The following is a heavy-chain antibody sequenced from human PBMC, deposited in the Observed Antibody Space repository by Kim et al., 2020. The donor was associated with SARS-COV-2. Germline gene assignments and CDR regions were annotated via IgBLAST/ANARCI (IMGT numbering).Heavy chain of an antibody. V-gene: IGHV3-11*06. CDR3: ARGGDYYDSSSYYQFDY. CDR1: GFTFSDYY. J-gene: IGHJ4*02. D-gene: IGHD3-22*01. CDR2: ISSSSSYT. Sequence: GGSLRLSCTASGFTFSDYYMTWIRQAPGKGLEWVSYISSSSSYTYYADSVKGRFTISRDNAKNSLFLQMNSLRAEDTAVYFCARGGDYYDSSSYYQFDYWGEGSLGTVSP.